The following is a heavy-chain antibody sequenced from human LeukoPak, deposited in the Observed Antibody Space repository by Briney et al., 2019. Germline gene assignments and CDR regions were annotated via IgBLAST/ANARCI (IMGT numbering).Heavy chain of an antibody. V-gene: IGHV3-30*18. D-gene: IGHD3-16*01. CDR1: GFTFSSYG. J-gene: IGHJ4*02. Sequence: GGSLRLSCAASGFTFSSYGMHWVRQAPGKGLEWVAVISYDGSNKYYADSVKGRFTISRDNSKNMLYLQMNSLRAEDTAVYYCAKLGDPFDYWGQGTLVTVSS. CDR2: ISYDGSNK. CDR3: AKLGDPFDY.